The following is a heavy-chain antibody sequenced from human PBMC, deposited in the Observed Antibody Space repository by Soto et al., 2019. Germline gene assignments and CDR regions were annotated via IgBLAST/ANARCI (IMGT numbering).Heavy chain of an antibody. Sequence: SSETLSLTCTVSGGSISTAGYYWSWIRQPPGKGLEWIGYIYYTGSTYYSPSLKSRVTISVDRSKNQFSLKLSSVTAADAAVYYCAIGHTYYYDSSGYAAVAFDIWGQGTMVTVSS. CDR2: IYYTGST. V-gene: IGHV4-30-4*08. CDR1: GGSISTAGYY. CDR3: AIGHTYYYDSSGYAAVAFDI. D-gene: IGHD3-22*01. J-gene: IGHJ3*02.